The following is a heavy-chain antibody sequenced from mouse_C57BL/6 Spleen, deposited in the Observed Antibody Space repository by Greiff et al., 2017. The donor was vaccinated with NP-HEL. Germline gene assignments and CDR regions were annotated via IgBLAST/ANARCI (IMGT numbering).Heavy chain of an antibody. CDR2: INPNNGGT. J-gene: IGHJ3*01. CDR3: ASPYGNYVELGLFAY. CDR1: GYTFTDYY. Sequence: EVQLQQSGPELVKPGASVKISCKASGYTFTDYYMNWVKQSHGKSLEWIGDINPNNGGTSYNQKFKGKATLTVDKSSSTAYMELRSLTSEDSAVYYCASPYGNYVELGLFAYWGQGTLVTVSA. V-gene: IGHV1-26*01. D-gene: IGHD2-1*01.